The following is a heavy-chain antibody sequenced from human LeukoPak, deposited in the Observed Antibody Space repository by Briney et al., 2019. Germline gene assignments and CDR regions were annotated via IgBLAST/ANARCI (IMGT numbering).Heavy chain of an antibody. Sequence: GRSLRLSCAASGFTFSYFSMHWVRQAPGKGLEWVSYISGSGTTIYYSGSVKGRFTISRDNAKNSLYLQMNSLRAEDTGVYHCARVGREGSNYYYYMDVWGKGTTVTVSS. CDR1: GFTFSYFS. CDR3: ARVGREGSNYYYYMDV. CDR2: ISGSGTTI. D-gene: IGHD2-2*01. V-gene: IGHV3-48*04. J-gene: IGHJ6*03.